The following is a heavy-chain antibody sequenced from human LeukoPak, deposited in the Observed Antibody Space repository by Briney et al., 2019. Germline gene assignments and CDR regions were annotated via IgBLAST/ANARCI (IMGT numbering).Heavy chain of an antibody. Sequence: GASVKVSCKASGYTFTSYDINWVRQATGHGLEWMGWMNPNSGNTGYAQKFQGRVTITGNTSISTAYMELSSLRSEDTAVYYCARVFVPNWNDESGAFDIWGQGTMVTVSS. CDR3: ARVFVPNWNDESGAFDI. CDR2: MNPNSGNT. J-gene: IGHJ3*02. CDR1: GYTFTSYD. V-gene: IGHV1-8*03. D-gene: IGHD1-1*01.